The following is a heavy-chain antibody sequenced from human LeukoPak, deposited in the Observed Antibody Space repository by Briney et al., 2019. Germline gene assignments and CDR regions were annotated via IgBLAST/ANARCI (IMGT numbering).Heavy chain of an antibody. Sequence: SVKVSCKASGYTFTSYYMHWVRQAPGQGLEWMGGIIPIFGTANYAQKFQGRVTITADESTSTAYMELSSLRSEDTAVYYCARSHSSSWYDEGFDPWGQGTLVTVSS. J-gene: IGHJ5*02. CDR2: IIPIFGTA. V-gene: IGHV1-69*13. CDR1: GYTFTSYY. D-gene: IGHD6-13*01. CDR3: ARSHSSSWYDEGFDP.